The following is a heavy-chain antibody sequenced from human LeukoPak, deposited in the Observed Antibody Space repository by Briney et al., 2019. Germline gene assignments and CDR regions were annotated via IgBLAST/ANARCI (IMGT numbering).Heavy chain of an antibody. J-gene: IGHJ4*02. D-gene: IGHD5-18*01. CDR2: ISYDGSNK. Sequence: PGGPLRLSCAASGFTFSKYAMHWARHAPGRGLEWVAIISYDGSNKYYADSEKGRFTLPRHHSKHTLSPQINSVSGEDTAVYYCARESPLDTPTFDYWGQGTLVTVSS. CDR3: ARESPLDTPTFDY. V-gene: IGHV3-30-3*01. CDR1: GFTFSKYA.